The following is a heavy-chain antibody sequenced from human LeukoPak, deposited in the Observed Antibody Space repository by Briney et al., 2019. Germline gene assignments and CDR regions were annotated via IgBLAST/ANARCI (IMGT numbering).Heavy chain of an antibody. CDR3: DRGYSIDY. Sequence: PGGSLRLSCAASGFTFSNYGIHWVRQAPGKGLEWVAVISYDGNNKYYADSVKGRFTISRDNSKNTLFLQMNSLGAEDTAVYYCDRGYSIDYWGQGTLVTVSS. J-gene: IGHJ4*02. CDR2: ISYDGNNK. D-gene: IGHD6-13*01. CDR1: GFTFSNYG. V-gene: IGHV3-30*03.